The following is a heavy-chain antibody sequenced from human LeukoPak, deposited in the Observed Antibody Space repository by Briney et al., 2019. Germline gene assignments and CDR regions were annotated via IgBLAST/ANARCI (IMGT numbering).Heavy chain of an antibody. V-gene: IGHV3-30*02. CDR3: AKDFEKYSSNPDAFDI. Sequence: GGSLRLSCAASGFTFSSYGMHWVRQAPGKGLEWVAVIWYGGSNKYYADSVKGRFTISRDNSKNTLYLQMNSLRAEDTAVYYCAKDFEKYSSNPDAFDIWGQGTMVTVSS. CDR1: GFTFSSYG. J-gene: IGHJ3*02. CDR2: IWYGGSNK. D-gene: IGHD6-13*01.